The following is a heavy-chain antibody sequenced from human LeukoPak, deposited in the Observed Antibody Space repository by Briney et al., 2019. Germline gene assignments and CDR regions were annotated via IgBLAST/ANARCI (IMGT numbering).Heavy chain of an antibody. J-gene: IGHJ3*02. CDR1: GFTFNSYE. CDR2: ISSSGSNK. D-gene: IGHD3-22*01. V-gene: IGHV3-48*03. Sequence: PGGSLRLSCAASGFTFNSYEMNWVRQAPGQGLEWVSHISSSGSNKYDADSVKGRFTISRDNAKNSLYLQMNSLRAEDTAVYYCARDFYDSSGYHHDAFDIWGQGTMVTVSS. CDR3: ARDFYDSSGYHHDAFDI.